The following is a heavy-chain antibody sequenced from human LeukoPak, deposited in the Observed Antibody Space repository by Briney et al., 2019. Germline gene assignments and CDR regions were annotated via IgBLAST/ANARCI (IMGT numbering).Heavy chain of an antibody. CDR3: AKSSGYSYGYFAY. CDR2: ISGSGAGT. J-gene: IGHJ4*02. D-gene: IGHD5-18*01. V-gene: IGHV3-23*01. CDR1: GLTFSSYA. Sequence: PGGPLRLACAASGLTFSSYAMSWVRQAPGKGLEWVSAISGSGAGTYYADSVKGRFTISRDNSKNTLYLQMNSLRAEDTAVYYCAKSSGYSYGYFAYWGQGTLVTVSS.